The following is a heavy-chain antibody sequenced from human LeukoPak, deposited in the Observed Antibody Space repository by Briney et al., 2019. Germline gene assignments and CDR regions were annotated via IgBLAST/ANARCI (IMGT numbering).Heavy chain of an antibody. V-gene: IGHV3-7*01. CDR3: AKLAKYFYGSETYYFFEH. Sequence: GGSLRLSCAASGFTFSSYWMSWVRQAPGKGLEWVANIIQDGSEKYYVDSVKGRFTISRDDAKNSLYLQMNSLRVEDTAVYYCAKLAKYFYGSETYYFFEHWGQGTPVTASS. D-gene: IGHD3-10*01. CDR1: GFTFSSYW. J-gene: IGHJ4*02. CDR2: IIQDGSEK.